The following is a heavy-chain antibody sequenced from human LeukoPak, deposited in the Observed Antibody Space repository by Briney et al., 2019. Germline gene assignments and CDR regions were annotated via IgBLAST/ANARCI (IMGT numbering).Heavy chain of an antibody. CDR3: ARAYSSSWNYYYYYMDV. CDR1: GGSISSGSYY. Sequence: SETLSLTCTVSGGSISSGSYYWSWIRQPPGKGLEWIGYIYYSGSTNYNPSLKSRVTISVDTSKNQFSLKLSSVTAADTAMYYCARAYSSSWNYYYYYMDVWGKGTTVTVSS. J-gene: IGHJ6*03. CDR2: IYYSGST. D-gene: IGHD6-13*01. V-gene: IGHV4-61*01.